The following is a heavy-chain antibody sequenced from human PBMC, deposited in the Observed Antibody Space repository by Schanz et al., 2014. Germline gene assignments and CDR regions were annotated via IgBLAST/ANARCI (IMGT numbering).Heavy chain of an antibody. J-gene: IGHJ3*02. Sequence: EVQLVESGGGLIQPGGSLRLSCAVSGFSVSTNYMSWVRQAPGKGLEWVAVIYSGGSTFYTDSVKGRFTISRDNSKNTLYLQMTSLIAEDTAVYYCAKCIGWYGRCAFDIWGQGTMVTVSS. CDR1: GFSVSTNY. CDR2: IYSGGST. V-gene: IGHV3-53*01. CDR3: AKCIGWYGRCAFDI. D-gene: IGHD6-19*01.